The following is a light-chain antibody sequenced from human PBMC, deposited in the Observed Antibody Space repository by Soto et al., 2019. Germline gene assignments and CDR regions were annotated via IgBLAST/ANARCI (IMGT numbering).Light chain of an antibody. CDR1: EGISNW. CDR2: AAS. CDR3: QHYNSYSEA. Sequence: DIPITQYPYSMSSPLLDRLTITCRASEGISNWLAWHQQKPGKAPKLLIYAASSLQSGVPSRFSGSGSGTEFTLTISSLQPDDFATYYCQHYNSYSEAFGQGTKVDIK. V-gene: IGKV1D-16*01. J-gene: IGKJ1*01.